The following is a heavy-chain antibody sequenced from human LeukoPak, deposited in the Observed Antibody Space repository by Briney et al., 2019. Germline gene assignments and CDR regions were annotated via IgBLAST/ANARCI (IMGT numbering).Heavy chain of an antibody. Sequence: GGSLRLSCAASGFTFSSYAMNWVRQAPGKGLEWVSSISESGGTTDYADSVKGRFTISRDNSKNTLYLQMNSLRAEDTAIYYCARREVTTDAFDIWGQGTMVTVSS. D-gene: IGHD1-14*01. V-gene: IGHV3-23*01. CDR2: ISESGGTT. CDR1: GFTFSSYA. CDR3: ARREVTTDAFDI. J-gene: IGHJ3*02.